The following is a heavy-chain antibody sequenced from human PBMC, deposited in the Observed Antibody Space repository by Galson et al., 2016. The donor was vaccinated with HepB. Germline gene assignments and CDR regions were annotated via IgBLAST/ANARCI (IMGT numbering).Heavy chain of an antibody. Sequence: SLRLSCAASGFTFRTYSMNWVRQAPGKGLEWVSLIYSAGKTYYADSVKGRFTISRDHSKNTVYLQMNSLRADDTAMYYCANIGAFNIWGQGTMVTVSS. CDR2: IYSAGKT. J-gene: IGHJ3*02. CDR1: GFTFRTYS. V-gene: IGHV3-53*01. CDR3: ANIGAFNI.